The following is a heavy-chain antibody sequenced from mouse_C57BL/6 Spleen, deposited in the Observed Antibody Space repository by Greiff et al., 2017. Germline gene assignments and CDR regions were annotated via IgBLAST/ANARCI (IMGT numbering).Heavy chain of an antibody. Sequence: QVQLQQSGPGLVQPSQSLSITCTVSGFSLTSYGVHWVRQSPGKGLEWLGVIWSGGSTDYNAAFISRLSISKDNSKSQVFFKMNSLQADDTAIYYCARIYYDYEWYFDVWGTGPRSPSPQ. V-gene: IGHV2-2*01. CDR1: GFSLTSYG. CDR3: ARIYYDYEWYFDV. CDR2: IWSGGST. J-gene: IGHJ1*03. D-gene: IGHD2-4*01.